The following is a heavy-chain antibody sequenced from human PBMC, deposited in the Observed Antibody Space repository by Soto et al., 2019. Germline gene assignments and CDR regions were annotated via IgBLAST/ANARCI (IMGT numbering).Heavy chain of an antibody. CDR3: ARWYDPINAFDY. J-gene: IGHJ4*02. CDR2: IYYSGST. D-gene: IGHD3-16*01. V-gene: IGHV4-31*03. Sequence: SETLSLTCTVSGGSISSGGYYWSWIRQHPGKGLEWIGYIYYSGSTYYNPSLKSRVTISVDTSKNQFSLKLSSVTAADTAVYYCARWYDPINAFDYWGQGTLVTVSS. CDR1: GGSISSGGYY.